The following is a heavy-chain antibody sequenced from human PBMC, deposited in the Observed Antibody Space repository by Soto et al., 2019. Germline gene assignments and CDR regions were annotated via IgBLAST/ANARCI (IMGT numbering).Heavy chain of an antibody. CDR1: GFTFSSYG. J-gene: IGHJ4*02. Sequence: GGSLRLSCAASGFTFSSYGMHWVRQAPGKGLEWVAVISYDGSNKYYADSVKGRFTISRDNSKNTLYLQMNSLRAEDTAVYYCAKDLAKYYDSSGYICPDYWGQGTLVTVSS. CDR2: ISYDGSNK. D-gene: IGHD3-22*01. CDR3: AKDLAKYYDSSGYICPDY. V-gene: IGHV3-30*18.